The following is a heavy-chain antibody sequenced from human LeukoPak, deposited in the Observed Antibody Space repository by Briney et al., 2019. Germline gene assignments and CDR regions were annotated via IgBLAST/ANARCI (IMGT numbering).Heavy chain of an antibody. D-gene: IGHD5-18*01. Sequence: PSQTLSLTCTVSGGSISSGGYYWSWIRQHPGKGLEWIGYVYYSGSTYYNPSLKSRVTISVDTSKNQFSLKLSSVTAADTAVYYCARGGEIRLHFDYWGQGTLVTVSS. V-gene: IGHV4-31*03. J-gene: IGHJ4*02. CDR3: ARGGEIRLHFDY. CDR1: GGSISSGGYY. CDR2: VYYSGST.